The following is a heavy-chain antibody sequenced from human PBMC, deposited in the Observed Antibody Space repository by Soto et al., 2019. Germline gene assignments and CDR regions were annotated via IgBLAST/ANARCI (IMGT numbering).Heavy chain of an antibody. J-gene: IGHJ5*02. CDR2: ISLYSDGT. Sequence: ASVKVSWKTSGYTFSNYGITWVRQAPGQPLEWLGWISLYSDGTNYAQKFQGRVSMTTDTSTTTAYMGLRSLRSDDTAVYYGARVVPGAEAWFGPWGQGTLVTVSS. D-gene: IGHD2-2*01. CDR3: ARVVPGAEAWFGP. V-gene: IGHV1-18*01. CDR1: GYTFSNYG.